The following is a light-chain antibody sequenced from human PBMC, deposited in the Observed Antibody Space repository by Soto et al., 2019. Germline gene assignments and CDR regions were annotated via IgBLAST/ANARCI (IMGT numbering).Light chain of an antibody. CDR1: SSNIGSNT. CDR2: SNN. V-gene: IGLV1-44*01. CDR3: AAWDDSLNGYV. Sequence: VVTQPPSASGTPGQRVTISCSGSSSNIGSNTVNWYQQLPGTAPKLLIYSNNQRPSGVPDRFSGSKSGTSASLAISGLQSEDEADYYCAAWDDSLNGYVFGTGTKVTVL. J-gene: IGLJ1*01.